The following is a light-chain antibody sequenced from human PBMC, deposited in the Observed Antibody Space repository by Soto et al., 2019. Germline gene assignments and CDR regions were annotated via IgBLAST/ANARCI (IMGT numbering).Light chain of an antibody. CDR2: AAS. Sequence: DIQMTQSPXXXXASVXXXXXXXXRXXXXXXXYLNWDQQKPGKAPKLLIYAASSLQSGVPSRFSGSGSGTDFTLTISSLQPEDFATDYCQQSYSTPLTFGGGTKVEIK. CDR3: QQSYSTPLT. CDR1: XXXXXY. J-gene: IGKJ4*01. V-gene: IGKV1-39*01.